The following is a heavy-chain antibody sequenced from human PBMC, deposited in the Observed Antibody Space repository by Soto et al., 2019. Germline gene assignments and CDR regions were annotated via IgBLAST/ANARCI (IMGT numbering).Heavy chain of an antibody. CDR2: ISTDASNT. Sequence: EVQLVESGGGLFQPGGSLRLPCAASGFTFSSYWMHLGRQSPGKGLVLVSSISTDASNTSYADPVKGRFTISRDTAKTALYLQMNRVRAEDTAVYYCARLPNKSPQNWGEGTLVIVSP. V-gene: IGHV3-74*01. J-gene: IGHJ1*01. CDR1: GFTFSSYW. CDR3: ARLPNKSPQN.